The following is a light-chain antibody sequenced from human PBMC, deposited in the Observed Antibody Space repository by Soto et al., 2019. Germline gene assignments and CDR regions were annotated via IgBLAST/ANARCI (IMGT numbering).Light chain of an antibody. CDR1: SSDVGGYKY. Sequence: QSALTQPPSASGSPGQSVTISCTGTSSDVGGYKYVSWYQQHPGKAPKLMIFEVNKRPSGVPDRFSGSKSGNTASLTVSGLQAEDGADYSCSSYAGINNLGVFGPGTKLTV. J-gene: IGLJ1*01. V-gene: IGLV2-8*01. CDR2: EVN. CDR3: SSYAGINNLGV.